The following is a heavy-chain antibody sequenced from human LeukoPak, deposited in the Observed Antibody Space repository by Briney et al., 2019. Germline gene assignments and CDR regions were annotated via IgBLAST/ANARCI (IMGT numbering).Heavy chain of an antibody. Sequence: GASVKVSCKASGYSFTSYYMHWVRQAPGQGLEWMGIINPSGGSATYAQKFQGRITMTRDTSTSTVYMELSSLRSEDTAVYYCARDRGSSGYYYYSFDPWGQGTLVTVSS. CDR3: ARDRGSSGYYYYSFDP. J-gene: IGHJ5*02. D-gene: IGHD3-22*01. V-gene: IGHV1-46*01. CDR2: INPSGGSA. CDR1: GYSFTSYY.